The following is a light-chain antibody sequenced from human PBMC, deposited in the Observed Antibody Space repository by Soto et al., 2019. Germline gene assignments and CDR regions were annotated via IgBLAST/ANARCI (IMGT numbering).Light chain of an antibody. Sequence: EIVFTQSPGTLSRSPGERATLYRRASQSVRSNYLAWYQQKPGQAPRVLIYGASRRSTGSPDRFSGSGSGTDFTLTISRLEPEDFAVYYCQQYGSSPWTFGQGTKVDIK. V-gene: IGKV3-20*01. CDR2: GAS. CDR3: QQYGSSPWT. CDR1: QSVRSNY. J-gene: IGKJ1*01.